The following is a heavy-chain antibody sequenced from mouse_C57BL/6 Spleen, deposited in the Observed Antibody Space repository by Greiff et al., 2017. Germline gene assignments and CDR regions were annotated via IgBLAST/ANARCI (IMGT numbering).Heavy chain of an antibody. D-gene: IGHD4-1*01. V-gene: IGHV3-6*01. CDR3: AEEESNWGGCAD. J-gene: IGHJ3*01. CDR2: ISYDGSN. CDR1: GYSITSGYY. Sequence: EVKLQESGPGLVKPSQSLSLTCSVTGYSITSGYYWNWIRQFPGNKLEWMGYISYDGSNNYNPSLKNRISITLDTSKNQFFLKLNSVTTEDTATYYCAEEESNWGGCADWGQGTLVTGSA.